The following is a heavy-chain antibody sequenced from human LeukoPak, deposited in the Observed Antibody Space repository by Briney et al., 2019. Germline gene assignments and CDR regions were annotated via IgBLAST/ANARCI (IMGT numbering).Heavy chain of an antibody. CDR1: GFTFSSYA. J-gene: IGHJ6*03. D-gene: IGHD2-8*02. Sequence: GGSLRLSCAASGFTFSSYAMSWVRQAPGKGLEWVANIKQDGSEKYYVDSVKGRFTISRDNAKNSLYLQMNSLRAEDTAVYYCARDFVEVLPGDYYYYYMDVWGKGTTVTVSS. CDR2: IKQDGSEK. CDR3: ARDFVEVLPGDYYYYYMDV. V-gene: IGHV3-7*01.